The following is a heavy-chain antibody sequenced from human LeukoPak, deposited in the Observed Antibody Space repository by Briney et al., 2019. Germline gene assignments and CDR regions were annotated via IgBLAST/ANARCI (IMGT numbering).Heavy chain of an antibody. J-gene: IGHJ6*02. D-gene: IGHD6-13*01. CDR2: ISSSGSTI. Sequence: GGSLRLSCAASGFTFSDYYMSWIRQAPGKGLEWVSYISSSGSTIYYADSVKGRFTISRDNAKNSLYLQMNSLRAEDTAVYYCARVVEVNSSSWYYYYGMDVWGQGTTVTVSS. CDR1: GFTFSDYY. V-gene: IGHV3-11*04. CDR3: ARVVEVNSSSWYYYYGMDV.